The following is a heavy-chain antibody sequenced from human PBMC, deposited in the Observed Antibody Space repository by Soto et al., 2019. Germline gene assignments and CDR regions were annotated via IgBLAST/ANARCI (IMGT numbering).Heavy chain of an antibody. Sequence: GGSLRLSCVTSGFTFSTYTMSWVRQAPGKGLEWVSVISGSGGSSGPSYADSVQGRFSISRDNTRNTLYLQMNSLRGEDTAMYYCAKARCSTANCYGPEDWGQGTRVTVSS. D-gene: IGHD2-2*01. V-gene: IGHV3-23*01. CDR2: ISGSGGSSGP. CDR3: AKARCSTANCYGPED. CDR1: GFTFSTYT. J-gene: IGHJ4*02.